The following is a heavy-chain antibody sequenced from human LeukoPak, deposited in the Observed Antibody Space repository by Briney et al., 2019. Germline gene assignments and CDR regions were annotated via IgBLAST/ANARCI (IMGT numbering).Heavy chain of an antibody. V-gene: IGHV3-21*01. CDR3: ARVSREYYYDSSGYAIDY. CDR2: ISSSSSYI. CDR1: GFTFSSYS. J-gene: IGHJ4*02. Sequence: GGSLRLSCAASGFTFSSYSMNWVRQAPGKGLEWVSSISSSSSYIYYADSVKGRFTISRDNAKNSLYPQMNSLRAEDTAVYYCARVSREYYYDSSGYAIDYWGQGTLVTVSS. D-gene: IGHD3-22*01.